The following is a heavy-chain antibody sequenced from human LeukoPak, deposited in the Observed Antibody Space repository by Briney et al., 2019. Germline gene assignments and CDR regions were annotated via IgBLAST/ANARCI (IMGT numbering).Heavy chain of an antibody. CDR2: ISGSGGST. CDR1: GFTFSSYA. Sequence: GGSLRLSCAASGFTFSSYAVSWVRQAPGKGLEWVSAISGSGGSTYCADSVKGRFTISRDNSKNTLYLQMNSLRAEDTAVYYRAKEIAAAGGYYFDYWGQGTLVTVSS. V-gene: IGHV3-23*01. D-gene: IGHD6-13*01. CDR3: AKEIAAAGGYYFDY. J-gene: IGHJ4*02.